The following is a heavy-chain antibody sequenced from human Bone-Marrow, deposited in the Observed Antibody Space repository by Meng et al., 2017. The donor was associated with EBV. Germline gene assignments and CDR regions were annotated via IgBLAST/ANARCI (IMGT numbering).Heavy chain of an antibody. CDR2: VDPEDGET. V-gene: IGHV1-69-2*01. CDR1: GYTFTDYY. CDR3: ARVKSSEQWLLDPY. D-gene: IGHD3-22*01. J-gene: IGHJ4*02. Sequence: EVQLVQPGAEVKKPGATVKISCKVSGYTFTDYYMHWVQQAPGKGLEWMGLVDPEDGETIYAEKFQGRVTITADTSTDTAYMELSSLRSEDTAVYYCARVKSSEQWLLDPYWGQGTLVTVSS.